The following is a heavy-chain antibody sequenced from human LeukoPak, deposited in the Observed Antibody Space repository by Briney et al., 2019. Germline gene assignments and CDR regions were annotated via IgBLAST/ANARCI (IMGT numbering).Heavy chain of an antibody. CDR2: IYYSGST. J-gene: IGHJ4*02. CDR3: ARSPAAYYYDSSGLDY. CDR1: GGSISSGGYY. Sequence: KSSETLSLTCTVSGGSISSGGYYWSWIRQHPGKGLEWNGYIYYSGSTYYNPSLKSRVTISVDTSKNQFSLKLSSVTAADTAVYYCARSPAAYYYDSSGLDYWGQGTLVTVSS. V-gene: IGHV4-31*03. D-gene: IGHD3-22*01.